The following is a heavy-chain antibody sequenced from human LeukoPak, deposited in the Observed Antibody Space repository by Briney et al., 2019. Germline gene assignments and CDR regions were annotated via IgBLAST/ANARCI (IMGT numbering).Heavy chain of an antibody. CDR2: INPNSGGT. Sequence: ASVKVSCKVSGYTFTDYYMHWVRQAPGQGLEWMGRINPNSGGTNYAQKFQGRVTMTRDTSISTAYMELSRLRSDDTAVYYCAGAPYYDFWSGHNWFDPWGQGTLVTVSS. V-gene: IGHV1-2*06. CDR3: AGAPYYDFWSGHNWFDP. CDR1: GYTFTDYY. D-gene: IGHD3-3*01. J-gene: IGHJ5*02.